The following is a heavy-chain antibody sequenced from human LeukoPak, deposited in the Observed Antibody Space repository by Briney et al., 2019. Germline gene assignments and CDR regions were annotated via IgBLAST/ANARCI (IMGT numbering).Heavy chain of an antibody. Sequence: GGSLRLSCAASGFTFSSYAITWVRQAPGKGLEWVSAVSSNGAKTYYADSVKGRFTISRDNSKNTLYLQMNSLRAEDTAVYYCAKGSAPFDYWGQGTLVTVSS. V-gene: IGHV3-23*01. CDR1: GFTFSSYA. CDR3: AKGSAPFDY. J-gene: IGHJ4*02. CDR2: VSSNGAKT.